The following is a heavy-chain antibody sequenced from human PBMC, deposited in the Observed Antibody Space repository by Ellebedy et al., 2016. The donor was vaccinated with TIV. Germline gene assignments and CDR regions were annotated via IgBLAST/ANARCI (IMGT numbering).Heavy chain of an antibody. V-gene: IGHV1-2*02. CDR1: GYTFTGYY. CDR2: INPNSGGT. J-gene: IGHJ6*02. CDR3: ARIGMDV. Sequence: AASVKVSCKASGYTFTGYYMHWVRQAPGQGLEWMGWINPNSGGTNYAQKFQGRVTITADESTSTAYMELRSLRSDDTAVYYCARIGMDVWGQGTTVTVSS.